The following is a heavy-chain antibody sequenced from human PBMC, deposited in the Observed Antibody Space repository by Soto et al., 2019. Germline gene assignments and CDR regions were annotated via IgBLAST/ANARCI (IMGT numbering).Heavy chain of an antibody. CDR1: GGSISSGDYY. CDR2: IYYSGST. Sequence: QVQLQESGPGLVKPSQTLSLTCTVSGGSISSGDYYWSWIRQPPGKGLEWIGYIYYSGSTYYNPSLKRRVTISVDPSKNQFSLKLSSVTAADTAVYYWARERPDGSRLDPWGQGTLVTVSS. J-gene: IGHJ5*02. CDR3: ARERPDGSRLDP. V-gene: IGHV4-30-4*01. D-gene: IGHD6-13*01.